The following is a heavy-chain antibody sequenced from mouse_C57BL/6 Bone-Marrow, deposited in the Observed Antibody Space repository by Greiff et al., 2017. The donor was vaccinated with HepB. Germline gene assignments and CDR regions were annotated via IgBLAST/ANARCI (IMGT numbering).Heavy chain of an antibody. CDR1: GYTFTSYW. V-gene: IGHV1-5*01. J-gene: IGHJ2*01. CDR3: TKILGRPYYFDY. CDR2: IYPGNSDT. D-gene: IGHD4-1*01. Sequence: VQLQQSGTVLARPGASVKMSCKTSGYTFTSYWMHWVKQRPGQGLEWIGAIYPGNSDTSYNQKFKGKAKLTAVTSASTAYMELSSLTNEDSAVYYCTKILGRPYYFDYWGQGTTLTVSS.